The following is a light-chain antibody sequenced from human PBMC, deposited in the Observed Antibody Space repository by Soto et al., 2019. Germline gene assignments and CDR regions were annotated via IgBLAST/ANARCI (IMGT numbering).Light chain of an antibody. V-gene: IGKV1-8*01. J-gene: IGKJ2*01. CDR2: AAS. Sequence: AIRMTQSPSSFSASTGDRVTITCRASQGISSYLAWYQQKPGKAPKLLLYAASTLQSGVPSRFSGSGAGTDFTLTISCLQAEDFATYYCQQYYSYPQTFGQGTKLEIK. CDR3: QQYYSYPQT. CDR1: QGISSY.